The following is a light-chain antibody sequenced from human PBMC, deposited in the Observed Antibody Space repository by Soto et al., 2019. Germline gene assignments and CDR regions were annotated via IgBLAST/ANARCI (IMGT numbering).Light chain of an antibody. Sequence: QSALTQPASVSGSPGQSITISCTGTSSDVGTYNLVSWHQHHPGKAPKLIIYEGSKRPSGVSNRFSGSKSGNTASPTISGLQAEDEADYYCCSFAVGSTLVFGGGTQLTVL. J-gene: IGLJ2*01. CDR2: EGS. CDR3: CSFAVGSTLV. V-gene: IGLV2-23*01. CDR1: SSDVGTYNL.